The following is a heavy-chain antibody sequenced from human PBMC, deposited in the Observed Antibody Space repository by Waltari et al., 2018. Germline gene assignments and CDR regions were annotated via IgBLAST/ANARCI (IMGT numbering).Heavy chain of an antibody. CDR1: GGSISSGGYY. J-gene: IGHJ4*02. CDR2: IYYSGGT. D-gene: IGHD5-18*01. V-gene: IGHV4-31*03. CDR3: ARVGYSYGWVDY. Sequence: QVHLQESGPGLVKPSQTLSLTCTVSGGSISSGGYYWSWIRQHPGKGLEWIGYIYYSGGTYYNPSLKSRVTISVDTSKNQFSLKLSSVTAADTAVYYCARVGYSYGWVDYWGQGTLVTVSS.